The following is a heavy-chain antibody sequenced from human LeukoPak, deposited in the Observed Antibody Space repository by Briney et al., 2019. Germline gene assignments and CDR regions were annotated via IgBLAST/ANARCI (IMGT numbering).Heavy chain of an antibody. CDR1: DGSVSSVGYY. D-gene: IGHD3-22*01. CDR2: IYYSGST. CDR3: ARAGVSSGYWSL. Sequence: SETLSLTCTVSDGSVSSVGYYWGWIRQPPGKGLEWIGSIYYSGSTNYNPSLKSRVTISVDTSKSQFSLKLTSLTAADTAVYYCARAGVSSGYWSLWGQGTLVTVSS. V-gene: IGHV4-61*08. J-gene: IGHJ4*02.